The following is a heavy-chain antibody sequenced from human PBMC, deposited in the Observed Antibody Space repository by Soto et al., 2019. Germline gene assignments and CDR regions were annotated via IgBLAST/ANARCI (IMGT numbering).Heavy chain of an antibody. V-gene: IGHV1-69*05. CDR1: GYTFTGYY. Sequence: ASVKVSCKASGYTFTGYYMHWVRQAPGQGLEWMGGIIPNSGTANYAQKLQGRVTIITDESTNTAYMELNSLRSDDTAVYYCATALKYSSGWNFDYWGQGTLVTVSS. CDR3: ATALKYSSGWNFDY. D-gene: IGHD6-19*01. CDR2: IIPNSGTA. J-gene: IGHJ4*02.